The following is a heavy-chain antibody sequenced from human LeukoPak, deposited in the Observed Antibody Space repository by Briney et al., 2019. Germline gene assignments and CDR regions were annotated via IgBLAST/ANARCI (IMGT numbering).Heavy chain of an antibody. CDR2: IYPGDSDT. J-gene: IGHJ5*02. CDR1: GYSFTHYW. V-gene: IGHV5-51*01. Sequence: GESLKISCKGSGYSFTHYWIGWVRQMPGKGLEWMGIIYPGDSDTRYSPSFQGQVTISADKSFSTAYLQWSSLKASDTAMYYCARQEYCSGGSCYTWFDPWGQGTLVTVSS. CDR3: ARQEYCSGGSCYTWFDP. D-gene: IGHD2-15*01.